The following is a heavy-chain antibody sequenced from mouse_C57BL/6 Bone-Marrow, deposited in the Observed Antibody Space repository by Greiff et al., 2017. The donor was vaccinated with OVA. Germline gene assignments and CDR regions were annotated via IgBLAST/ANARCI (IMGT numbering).Heavy chain of an antibody. Sequence: EVQLVESGEGLVKPGGSLKLSCAASGFTFSSYAMSWVRQTPEKRLEWVAYISSGGDYIYYADTVKGRFTISRDNARNTLYLQMSSLKSEDTAMYYCTRDPYYGSSRRHYFDYWGQGTTLTVSS. V-gene: IGHV5-9-1*02. CDR2: ISSGGDYI. D-gene: IGHD1-1*01. CDR3: TRDPYYGSSRRHYFDY. J-gene: IGHJ2*01. CDR1: GFTFSSYA.